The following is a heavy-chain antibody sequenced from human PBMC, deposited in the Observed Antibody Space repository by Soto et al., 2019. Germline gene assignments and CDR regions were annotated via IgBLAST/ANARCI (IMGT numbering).Heavy chain of an antibody. V-gene: IGHV3-21*01. D-gene: IGHD1-26*01. CDR3: ATLYSGTFVNY. CDR1: GFTFSSYN. J-gene: IGHJ4*02. Sequence: GGSLRRSCAASGFTFSSYNMNWVRQAPGKGLEWVSSISSSGSYIYYADSLKGRFTISRDNAKNSLYLQMNSLRAEDTAVYYCATLYSGTFVNYWGQGTLVTVSS. CDR2: ISSSGSYI.